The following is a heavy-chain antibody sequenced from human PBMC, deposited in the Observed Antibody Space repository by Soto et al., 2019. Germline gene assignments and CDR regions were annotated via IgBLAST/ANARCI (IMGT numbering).Heavy chain of an antibody. D-gene: IGHD6-13*01. V-gene: IGHV4-31*03. CDR3: ARGAFVPSGYLFDY. Sequence: SETLSLTCTVSGGSISSGGYYWSWIRQHPGKGLEWIGYIYYSGSTYYNPSLKSRVTISVDTSKNQFSLKLSSVTAADTAVYYCARGAFVPSGYLFDYWGQGTLVTVSS. CDR2: IYYSGST. J-gene: IGHJ4*02. CDR1: GGSISSGGYY.